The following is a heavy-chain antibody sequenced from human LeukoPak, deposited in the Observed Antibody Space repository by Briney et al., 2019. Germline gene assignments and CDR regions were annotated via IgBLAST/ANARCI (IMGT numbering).Heavy chain of an antibody. D-gene: IGHD6-6*01. V-gene: IGHV5-51*01. J-gene: IGHJ5*02. CDR2: IYPGDSDT. CDR3: ARVLSGSSSFRPYWFDP. Sequence: GESLKISCKGSGYSFTSYWIGWVRQMPGKGLEWMGIIYPGDSDTRYSPSFQGQVTISADKSISTAYLQWSSLKASDTAMYYCARVLSGSSSFRPYWFDPWGQGTLVTVSS. CDR1: GYSFTSYW.